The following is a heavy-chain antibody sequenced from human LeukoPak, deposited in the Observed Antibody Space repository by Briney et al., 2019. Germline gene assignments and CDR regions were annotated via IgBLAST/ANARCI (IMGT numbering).Heavy chain of an antibody. J-gene: IGHJ1*01. D-gene: IGHD6-19*01. V-gene: IGHV3-21*01. Sequence: GGSLRLSCAASGFTFSSYGMSWVRQAPGKGLEWVSSISTSNNYIYYADSVTGRFTISRDNAKNSLYLQMNSLRAEDTAVYYCATGYSSGWYFYFQHWGQGSLVSVSS. CDR1: GFTFSSYG. CDR2: ISTSNNYI. CDR3: ATGYSSGWYFYFQH.